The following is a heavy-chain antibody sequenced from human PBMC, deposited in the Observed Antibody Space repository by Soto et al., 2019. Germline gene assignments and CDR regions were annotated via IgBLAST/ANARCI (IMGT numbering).Heavy chain of an antibody. CDR1: GYTFTSYA. V-gene: IGHV1-3*01. CDR2: INAGNGNT. J-gene: IGHJ4*02. D-gene: IGHD3-10*01. CDR3: ARAQYYYGSGSYYGY. Sequence: QVQLVQSGAEVKKPGASVKVSCKASGYTFTSYAMHWVRQAPGQRLEWMGWINAGNGNTKYSQKFQGRVTITRDTSASTAYMELSSLRSEDTAVYYCARAQYYYGSGSYYGYWGQGTLVTVSS.